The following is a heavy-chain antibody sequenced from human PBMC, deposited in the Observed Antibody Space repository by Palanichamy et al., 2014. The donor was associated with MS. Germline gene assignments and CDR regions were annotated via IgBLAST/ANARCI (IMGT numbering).Heavy chain of an antibody. V-gene: IGHV1-69*04. D-gene: IGHD3-3*01. CDR3: ARDPGGTNFGMVIGRTSWFDP. CDR1: GGTFSSYA. J-gene: IGHJ5*02. CDR2: IIPITGTT. Sequence: QVQLVQSGPEVKRPGSSVKVSCRASGGTFSSYAISWVRQAPGQGLEWMGRIIPITGTTKYAQKLQGRVRMTADKSTNTASVELSSLRSEDTAVYYCARDPGGTNFGMVIGRTSWFDPWGQGTLVTVSS.